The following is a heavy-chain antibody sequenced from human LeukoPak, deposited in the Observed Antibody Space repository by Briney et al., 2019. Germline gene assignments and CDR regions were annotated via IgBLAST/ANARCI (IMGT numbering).Heavy chain of an antibody. CDR1: GFTLTSYA. Sequence: GGSLRLSCAASGFTLTSYAMSWVRQAPGKGLEWVSGTTTSGVTTYYADSVKGRLTISRDNSKSTLYLQMNSLRAEDTAVYYCATYGSGSYYRKVFDYWGQGTLVTVSS. CDR2: TTTSGVTT. V-gene: IGHV3-23*01. J-gene: IGHJ4*02. CDR3: ATYGSGSYYRKVFDY. D-gene: IGHD3-10*01.